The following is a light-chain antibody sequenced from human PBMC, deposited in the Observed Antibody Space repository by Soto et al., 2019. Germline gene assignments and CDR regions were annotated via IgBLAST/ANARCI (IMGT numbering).Light chain of an antibody. V-gene: IGLV2-23*01. Sequence: QSALTQPASVSGSPGQSITISCTGTSSDVGSYNLVSWYQHHPGTAPKLMIYEGSKRPSGVSNRFSGSKSGNTASLTISGLQAEDEADYYCCSHASSSTVVFGGGSQLTVL. CDR3: CSHASSSTVV. J-gene: IGLJ2*01. CDR1: SSDVGSYNL. CDR2: EGS.